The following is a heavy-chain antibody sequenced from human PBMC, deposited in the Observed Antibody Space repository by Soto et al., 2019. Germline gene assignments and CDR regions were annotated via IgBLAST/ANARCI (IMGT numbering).Heavy chain of an antibody. J-gene: IGHJ5*02. D-gene: IGHD1-26*01. Sequence: SETLSLTCTVSGGSISSSSYYWGWIRQPPGKGLEWIGSIYYSGSTYYNPSLKSRVTISVDTSKNQFSLKLSSVTAADTAVYYCAKDLPGELLPTCFDPWGQGTLVTVSS. CDR1: GGSISSSSYY. V-gene: IGHV4-39*02. CDR2: IYYSGST. CDR3: AKDLPGELLPTCFDP.